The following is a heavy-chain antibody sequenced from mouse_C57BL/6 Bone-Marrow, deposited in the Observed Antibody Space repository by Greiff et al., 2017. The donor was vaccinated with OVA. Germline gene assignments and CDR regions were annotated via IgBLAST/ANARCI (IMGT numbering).Heavy chain of an antibody. CDR3: ARAVIGDYYAMDY. D-gene: IGHD1-1*01. CDR2: IRNKANGYTT. V-gene: IGHV7-3*01. Sequence: EVLLVESGGGLVQPGGSLSLSCAASGFTFTDYYMNWVRQPPGKELEWMGSIRNKANGYTTEYSASVKGRFTISRDNSQSILYLQMNALRAEDSATYYCARAVIGDYYAMDYWGQGTSVTVSS. CDR1: GFTFTDYY. J-gene: IGHJ4*01.